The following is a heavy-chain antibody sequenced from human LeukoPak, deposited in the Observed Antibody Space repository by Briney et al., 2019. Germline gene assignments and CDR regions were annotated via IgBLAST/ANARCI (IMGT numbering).Heavy chain of an antibody. J-gene: IGHJ6*02. CDR1: GGTFSSYA. V-gene: IGHV1-69*13. CDR3: ARPVLGKYCSSTSCYPHYYYYFGMDV. CDR2: IIPIFGTA. D-gene: IGHD2-2*01. Sequence: SVKVSCKASGGTFSSYAISWVRQAPGQGLEWMGGIIPIFGTANYAQKFQGRVTITADESTSTAYMELSSLRSEDTAVYYCARPVLGKYCSSTSCYPHYYYYFGMDVWGQGTTVTVSS.